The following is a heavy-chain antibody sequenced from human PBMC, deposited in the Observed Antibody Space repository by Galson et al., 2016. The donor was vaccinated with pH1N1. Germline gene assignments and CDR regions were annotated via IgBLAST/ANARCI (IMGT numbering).Heavy chain of an antibody. CDR1: GYAFTTFY. D-gene: IGHD1-26*01. CDR3: IRDLGRRREF. CDR2: IDPSNGGT. Sequence: VKVSCKASGYAFTTFYIHWVRQAPGEGLEWLGVIDPSNGGTTYAQKFQARITMTRDTSTSTVYLDLSRLRSEDTSVFYYIRDLGRRREFWGQGTLVTVSS. V-gene: IGHV1-46*03. J-gene: IGHJ4*02.